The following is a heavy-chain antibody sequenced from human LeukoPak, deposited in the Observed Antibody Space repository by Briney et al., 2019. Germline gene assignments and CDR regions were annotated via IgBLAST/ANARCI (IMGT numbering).Heavy chain of an antibody. V-gene: IGHV3-48*01. D-gene: IGHD3-10*01. J-gene: IGHJ4*02. CDR1: GSTFSSYS. CDR2: ISSSSSTI. Sequence: GGSRRLSCAAPGSTFSSYSMNWVGQAPGKGLEWVSYISSSSSTIYYADSVKGRFTISRDNAKNSLYLQMNSLRAEDTAVYYCARDPMIGSGRRGYFDYWGQGTLVTVSS. CDR3: ARDPMIGSGRRGYFDY.